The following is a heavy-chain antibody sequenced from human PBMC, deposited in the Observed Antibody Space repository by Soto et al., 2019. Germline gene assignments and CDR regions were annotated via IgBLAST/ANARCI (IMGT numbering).Heavy chain of an antibody. CDR1: GGSFSGYY. CDR2: INHSGST. J-gene: IGHJ5*02. V-gene: IGHV4-34*01. D-gene: IGHD3-16*02. Sequence: SETLSLTCAVYGGSFSGYYWSWIRQPPEKELEWIGEINHSGSTNYNPSLKSRVTISVDTSNNQFSLNLNSVTASDTAVYYCAGRNSLASVSLNFRELSNYKWIDPWGPGTLVTVSS. CDR3: AGRNSLASVSLNFRELSNYKWIDP.